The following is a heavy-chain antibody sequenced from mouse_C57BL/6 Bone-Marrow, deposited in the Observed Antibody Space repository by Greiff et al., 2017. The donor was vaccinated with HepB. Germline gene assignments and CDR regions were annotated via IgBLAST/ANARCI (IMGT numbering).Heavy chain of an antibody. CDR3: AREGLRRYYFDY. Sequence: QVQLQQPGAELVKPGASVKMSCKASGYTFTSYWITWVKQRPGQGLEWIGDIYPGSGSTNYNEKFKSKATLTVDTSSSTAYMQLSSLTSEDSAVYYCAREGLRRYYFDYWGQGTTLTVSS. V-gene: IGHV1-55*01. D-gene: IGHD2-4*01. J-gene: IGHJ2*01. CDR1: GYTFTSYW. CDR2: IYPGSGST.